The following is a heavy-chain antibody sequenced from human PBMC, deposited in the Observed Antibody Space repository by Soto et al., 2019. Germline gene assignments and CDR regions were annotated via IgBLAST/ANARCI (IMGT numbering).Heavy chain of an antibody. D-gene: IGHD2-2*01. J-gene: IGHJ6*03. CDR1: GFSLSNARMG. CDR3: ARILTTRYCSSTSCYSPILYMDV. CDR2: IFSNDEK. V-gene: IGHV2-26*01. Sequence: SGPTLVNPTETLTLTCTVSGFSLSNARMGVSWIRQPPGKALEWLAHIFSNDEKSYSTSLKSRLTISKDTSKSQVVLTMTNMDPVDTATYYCARILTTRYCSSTSCYSPILYMDVWGKGTTVTVSS.